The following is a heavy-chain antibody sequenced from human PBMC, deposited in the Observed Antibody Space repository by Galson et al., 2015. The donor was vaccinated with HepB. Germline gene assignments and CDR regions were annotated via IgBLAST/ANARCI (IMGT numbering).Heavy chain of an antibody. J-gene: IGHJ4*02. D-gene: IGHD2-15*01. CDR1: GFTFDDYA. V-gene: IGHV3-9*01. Sequence: SLRLSCAASGFTFDDYAMHWVRQAPGKGLEWVSGISWNSGSIGYADSVKGRFTISRDNAKNSLYPQMNSLRAEDTALYYCAKALGYCSGGSCFHFDYWGQGTLVTVSS. CDR2: ISWNSGSI. CDR3: AKALGYCSGGSCFHFDY.